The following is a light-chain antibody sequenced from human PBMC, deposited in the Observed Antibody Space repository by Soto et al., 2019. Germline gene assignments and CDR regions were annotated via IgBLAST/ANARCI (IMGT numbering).Light chain of an antibody. CDR3: QVWDSSSNWV. Sequence: SSELTQAPSVSVAPGQTAKITFGGNKIGSKSVHWYQQKPGQAPVLVVYDDSDRPSGIPERFAGSNAGNTATLTITRVEAGDEADYHCQVWDSSSNWVFGGGTKVTVL. CDR2: DDS. CDR1: KIGSKS. V-gene: IGLV3-21*02. J-gene: IGLJ3*02.